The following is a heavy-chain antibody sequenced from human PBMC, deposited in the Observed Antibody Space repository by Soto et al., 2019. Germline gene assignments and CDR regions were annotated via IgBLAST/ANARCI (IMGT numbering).Heavy chain of an antibody. J-gene: IGHJ6*02. D-gene: IGHD6-13*01. CDR1: GYTFTSYD. V-gene: IGHV1-8*01. CDR3: ARGEVDRQLFARPSYGMDV. CDR2: MNPNSGNT. Sequence: QVQLVQTGAEVKKPGASVKVSCKASGYTFTSYDINWVRQATGQGLEWMVWMNPNSGNTGFAQKAPRRLTMTRNTSISTAYMELSSLRSEDTAVYYCARGEVDRQLFARPSYGMDVWRQGTTVTFSS.